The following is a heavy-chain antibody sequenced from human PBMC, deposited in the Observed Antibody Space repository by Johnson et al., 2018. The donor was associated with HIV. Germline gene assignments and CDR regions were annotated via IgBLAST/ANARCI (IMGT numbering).Heavy chain of an antibody. J-gene: IGHJ3*02. V-gene: IGHV3-23*04. CDR1: GFTFSSYA. D-gene: IGHD6-19*01. CDR2: ISGRGGST. CDR3: AKDRSTGWYPAFDI. Sequence: VQLVESGGGLIQPGGSLRLSCEASGFTFSSYAMNWVRQAPGKGLEWVSAISGRGGSTYYADSVKGRFTISRDNSKNTLYLQRNSLRAEDTALYYCAKDRSTGWYPAFDIWGQGTMVTVSS.